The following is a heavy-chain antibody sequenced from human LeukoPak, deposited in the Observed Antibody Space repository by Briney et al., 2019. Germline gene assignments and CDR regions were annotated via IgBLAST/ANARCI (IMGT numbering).Heavy chain of an antibody. V-gene: IGHV3-23*01. CDR1: GSTFSSYA. CDR2: ISGSGGST. D-gene: IGHD6-19*01. J-gene: IGHJ4*02. CDR3: ARRSGIAVAGAFDY. Sequence: LPGGSLRLSCAASGSTFSSYAMSWVRQAPGKGLEWVSAISGSGGSTYYADSVKGRFTISRDNSKNTLYLQMNSLRAEDTAVYYCARRSGIAVAGAFDYWGQGTLVTVSS.